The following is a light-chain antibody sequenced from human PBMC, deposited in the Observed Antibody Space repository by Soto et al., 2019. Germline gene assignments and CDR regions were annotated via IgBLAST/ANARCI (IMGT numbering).Light chain of an antibody. CDR1: SSDVGGYNY. V-gene: IGLV2-14*01. CDR3: RSYTSSSLDV. CDR2: DVS. J-gene: IGLJ1*01. Sequence: QSALTQPASVSGSPGQSITISCTGTSSDVGGYNYVSWYQQHPGKAPKLMIYDVSNRPSGVSNRFSGSKSGNTASLTISGLQAEDEADYYCRSYTSSSLDVFGPGTKLTVL.